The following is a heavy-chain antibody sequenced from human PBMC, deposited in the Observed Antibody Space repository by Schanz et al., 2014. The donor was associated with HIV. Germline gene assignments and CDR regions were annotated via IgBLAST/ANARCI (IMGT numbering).Heavy chain of an antibody. V-gene: IGHV3-30*03. D-gene: IGHD2-2*01. CDR3: ARDGARTSHWGF. CDR2: ISYDGRNK. Sequence: VQLLESGGGLVQPGGSLRLSCAGSGFSFDTFGIHWVRQAPGKGLEWLAVISYDGRNKKFANSVKGRFTISRDNSKNTLYLQMNSLGVEDTAVYFCARDGARTSHWGFWGQGTLVTVSS. CDR1: GFSFDTFG. J-gene: IGHJ4*02.